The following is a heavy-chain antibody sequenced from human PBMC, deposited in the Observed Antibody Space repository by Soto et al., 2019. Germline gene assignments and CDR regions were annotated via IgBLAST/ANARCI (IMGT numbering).Heavy chain of an antibody. D-gene: IGHD3-9*01. Sequence: LRLSCAASGFTFSSYGMHWVRQAPGKGLEWVAVIWYDGSNKYYADSVKGRFTISRDNSKNTLYLQMNSLRAEDTAVYYCAREPRLRYFDWLLDYYYGMDVWGQGTTVTVSS. CDR2: IWYDGSNK. V-gene: IGHV3-33*01. CDR3: AREPRLRYFDWLLDYYYGMDV. J-gene: IGHJ6*02. CDR1: GFTFSSYG.